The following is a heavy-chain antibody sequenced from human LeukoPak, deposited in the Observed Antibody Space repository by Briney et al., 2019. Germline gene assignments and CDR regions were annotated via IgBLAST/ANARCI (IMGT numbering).Heavy chain of an antibody. J-gene: IGHJ5*02. Sequence: ASVKVSCKASGYTFTSYYMHWVRQAPGQGLEWMGLINPSGSSTSYAQKFQGRVTMIRDMSTSTAYMELRSLRSDDTAVYYCARDGRHRYYYDSSGFYGSWFDPWGQGTLVTVSS. D-gene: IGHD3-22*01. CDR3: ARDGRHRYYYDSSGFYGSWFDP. V-gene: IGHV1-46*01. CDR2: INPSGSST. CDR1: GYTFTSYY.